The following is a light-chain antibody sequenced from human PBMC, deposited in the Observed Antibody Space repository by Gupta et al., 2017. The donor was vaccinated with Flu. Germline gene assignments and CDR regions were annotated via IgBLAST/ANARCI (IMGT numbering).Light chain of an antibody. Sequence: DIQMTQSPSTLSASIGDRVAITCRSSQNINNRLAWYQQKPGEAPQLLIYQASILETGVPSRFSGSGSGTEFTLIINSLQPDDNATYFCQQDNSPSYAFGQGT. CDR1: QNINNR. V-gene: IGKV1-5*03. CDR2: QAS. CDR3: QQDNSPSYA. J-gene: IGKJ2*01.